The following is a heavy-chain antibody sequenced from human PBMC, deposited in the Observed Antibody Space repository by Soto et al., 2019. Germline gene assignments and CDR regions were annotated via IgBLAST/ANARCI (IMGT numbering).Heavy chain of an antibody. D-gene: IGHD5-18*01. CDR1: GGTFSSYA. CDR3: ARVPVDTAMVLYYYYYYGMDV. J-gene: IGHJ6*02. CDR2: IIPIFGTA. Sequence: QVQLVQSGAEVKKPGSSVKVSCKASGGTFSSYAISWVRQAPGQGLEWMGGIIPIFGTANYAQKFQGRVTITADESTSTAYMELSSLRSEDTAVYYCARVPVDTAMVLYYYYYYGMDVWGQGTTVTVSS. V-gene: IGHV1-69*12.